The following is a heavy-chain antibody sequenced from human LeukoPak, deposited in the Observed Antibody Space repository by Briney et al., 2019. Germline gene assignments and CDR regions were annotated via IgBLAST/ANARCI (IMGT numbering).Heavy chain of an antibody. Sequence: PSETLSLTCTVSGGSISSYYWSWIRQPAGKGLEWIGEINHSGSTNYNPSLKSRVTISVDTSKNQFSLKLSSVTAADTAVYYCARVSPDIVVVVAATRGKEKRLYYFDYWGQGTLVTVSS. CDR1: GGSISSYY. CDR3: ARVSPDIVVVVAATRGKEKRLYYFDY. CDR2: INHSGST. J-gene: IGHJ4*02. D-gene: IGHD2-15*01. V-gene: IGHV4-34*01.